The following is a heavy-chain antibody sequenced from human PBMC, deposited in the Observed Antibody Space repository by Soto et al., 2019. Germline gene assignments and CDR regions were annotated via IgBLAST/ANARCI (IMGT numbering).Heavy chain of an antibody. Sequence: QVQLVESGGGVVQPGRSLRLSCAASGFTFSSYAMHWVRQAPGKGLEWVAVISYDGSNKYYADSVKGRFTISRDNCRDPVYLRMNSLRAEDTAVYYCARVRIEVAGTDWYFDLWGRGPLVTVSS. D-gene: IGHD6-19*01. CDR2: ISYDGSNK. J-gene: IGHJ2*01. CDR3: ARVRIEVAGTDWYFDL. V-gene: IGHV3-30-3*01. CDR1: GFTFSSYA.